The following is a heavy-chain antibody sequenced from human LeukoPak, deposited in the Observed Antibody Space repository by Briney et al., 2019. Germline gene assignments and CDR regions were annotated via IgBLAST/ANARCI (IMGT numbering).Heavy chain of an antibody. J-gene: IGHJ3*02. CDR1: GFTFSSYA. D-gene: IGHD5-12*01. CDR2: ISAGGDST. CDR3: AKDPRATPTRGWDDI. Sequence: GGSLRLSCAASGFTFSSYAMSWVRQAPGKGLEWVAAISAGGDSTYYADSVKGRFTISRDNSKNTLYLQMNSLRVEGTAVFYCAKDPRATPTRGWDDIWGQGTMVTVSS. V-gene: IGHV3-23*01.